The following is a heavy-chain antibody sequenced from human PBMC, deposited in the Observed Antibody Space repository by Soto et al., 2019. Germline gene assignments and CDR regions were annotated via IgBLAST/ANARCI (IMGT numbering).Heavy chain of an antibody. CDR1: GGSFSGYY. CDR2: INHSGST. CDR3: ARDWASHGMDV. J-gene: IGHJ6*02. V-gene: IGHV4-34*01. D-gene: IGHD3-16*01. Sequence: SETLSLTCAVYGGSFSGYYWSWIRQPPGKGLEWIGEINHSGSTNYNPSLKSRVTISVDTSKNQFSLKLSSVTAADTAVYYCARDWASHGMDVWGQGTTVTVSS.